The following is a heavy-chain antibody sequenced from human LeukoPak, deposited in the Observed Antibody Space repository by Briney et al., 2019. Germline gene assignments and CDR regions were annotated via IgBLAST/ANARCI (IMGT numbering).Heavy chain of an antibody. CDR1: GFTFSSYA. Sequence: GESLRLSCAASGFTFSSYAMSWVRQAPGKGLEWVSAISGSGGSTYYADSVKGRFTISRDNSKNTLYLQMNSLRAEDTAVYYCAKGSIAAAGTPDFDYWGQGTLVTVSS. CDR3: AKGSIAAAGTPDFDY. CDR2: ISGSGGST. D-gene: IGHD6-13*01. V-gene: IGHV3-23*01. J-gene: IGHJ4*02.